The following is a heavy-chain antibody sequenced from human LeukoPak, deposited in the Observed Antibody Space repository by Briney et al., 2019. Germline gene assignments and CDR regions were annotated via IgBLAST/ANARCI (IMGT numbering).Heavy chain of an antibody. CDR1: GGSISSYY. V-gene: IGHV4-4*07. J-gene: IGHJ6*03. CDR3: AREFGFGTNYFYFYMDV. Sequence: SETLSLTCTVSGGSISSYYWSWIRQPAGKGLEWIGRIYTSGSTNYNPSLKSRVTISVDKSRNQFSLKVNSVTAADTAVYYCAREFGFGTNYFYFYMDVWGKGTTVTVSS. CDR2: IYTSGST. D-gene: IGHD1/OR15-1a*01.